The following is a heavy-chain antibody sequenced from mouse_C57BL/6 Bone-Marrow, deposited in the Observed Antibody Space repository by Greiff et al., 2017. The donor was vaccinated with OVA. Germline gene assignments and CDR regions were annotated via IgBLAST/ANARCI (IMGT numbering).Heavy chain of an antibody. CDR2: IWSGGST. Sequence: QVQLKQSGPGLVQPSQSLSITCTVSGFSLTSYGVHWVRQPPGTGLEWLGVIWSGGSTDYNAAFISRLSISKDNSKSQVFFKMNSLQADDTAIYYCAKNYYGSSDWYFDVWGTGTTVTVSS. D-gene: IGHD1-1*01. CDR3: AKNYYGSSDWYFDV. J-gene: IGHJ1*03. CDR1: GFSLTSYG. V-gene: IGHV2-4*01.